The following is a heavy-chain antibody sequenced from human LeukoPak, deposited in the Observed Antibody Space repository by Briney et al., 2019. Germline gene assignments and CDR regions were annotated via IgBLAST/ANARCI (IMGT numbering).Heavy chain of an antibody. D-gene: IGHD2-8*01. V-gene: IGHV1-46*01. CDR3: ARDKGYCTNGVCLGSNWFDP. J-gene: IGHJ5*02. CDR1: GYTFTSYY. Sequence: ASVKVSCKASGYTFTSYYMHWVRQAPGQGLEWMGIINPSGGSTSYAQKFQGRVTMTRDMSTSTVYMELSSLRSEDTAVYYCARDKGYCTNGVCLGSNWFDPWGQGTLVTVSS. CDR2: INPSGGST.